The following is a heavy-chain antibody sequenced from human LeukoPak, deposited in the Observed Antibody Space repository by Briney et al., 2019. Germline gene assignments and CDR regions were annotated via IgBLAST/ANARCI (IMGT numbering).Heavy chain of an antibody. Sequence: GASVTVSCKVSGYTLTELSMRWVRQAPGKGLEWMGGFDPEDGETIYAQKFQGRVTMTEDTSTDTAYMELSSLRSEDTAVYYCATDLGIVGATNGFDYWGQGTLVTVSS. J-gene: IGHJ4*02. CDR2: FDPEDGET. V-gene: IGHV1-24*01. D-gene: IGHD1-26*01. CDR1: GYTLTELS. CDR3: ATDLGIVGATNGFDY.